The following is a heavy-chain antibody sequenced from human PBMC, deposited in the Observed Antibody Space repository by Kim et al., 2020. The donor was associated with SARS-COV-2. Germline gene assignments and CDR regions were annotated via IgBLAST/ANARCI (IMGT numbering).Heavy chain of an antibody. CDR3: ARARIAARPYYYYGMDV. Sequence: GGSLRLSCAASGFTFSSYGMHWVRQAPGKGLEWVAVIWYDGSNKYYADSVKGRFTISRDNSKNTLYLQMNSLRAEDTAVYYCARARIAARPYYYYGMDVWGQGTTVTVSS. D-gene: IGHD6-6*01. CDR1: GFTFSSYG. J-gene: IGHJ6*02. V-gene: IGHV3-33*01. CDR2: IWYDGSNK.